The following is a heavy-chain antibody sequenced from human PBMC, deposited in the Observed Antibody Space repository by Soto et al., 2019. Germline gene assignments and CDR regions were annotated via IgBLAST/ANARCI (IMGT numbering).Heavy chain of an antibody. J-gene: IGHJ6*02. D-gene: IGHD3-16*01. CDR3: EKEGGRGDDDYYHDMDV. Sequence: QVQLVQSGAEVKKPGSSVKVSCKASGGTFSSHTINWVRQAPGQGLEWMGRIIPIPGITTYAQRFQGRVTTNADKFTSTAYMELSSLRSEDTAVYYCEKEGGRGDDDYYHDMDVWGQGTTVTVSS. V-gene: IGHV1-69*08. CDR2: IIPIPGIT. CDR1: GGTFSSHT.